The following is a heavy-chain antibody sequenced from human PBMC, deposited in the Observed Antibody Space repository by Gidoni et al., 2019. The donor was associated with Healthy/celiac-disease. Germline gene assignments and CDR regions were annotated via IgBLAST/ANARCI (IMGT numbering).Heavy chain of an antibody. CDR1: VFPSSSNG. J-gene: IGHJ6*03. Sequence: QVQLVESGGGVVQPGRSLRLSCAASVFPSSSNGMHWVRQAPGKGLEWVAVISYDGSNKYYADSVKGRFTISRDNSKNTLYLQMNSLRAEDTAVYYCAKDLVMYYYYYMDVWGKGTTVTVSS. V-gene: IGHV3-30*18. D-gene: IGHD2-21*01. CDR3: AKDLVMYYYYYMDV. CDR2: ISYDGSNK.